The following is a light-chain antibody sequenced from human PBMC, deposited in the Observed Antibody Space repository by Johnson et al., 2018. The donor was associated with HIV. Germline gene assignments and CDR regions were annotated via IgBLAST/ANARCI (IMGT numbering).Light chain of an antibody. CDR2: EIN. V-gene: IGLV1-51*02. Sequence: QSVLTQPPSVSAAPGQKVTISCSGSSSNIGNNYVSWYQQLPGTAPKLLIYEINKRPSGIPDRFSASKSGSSATLDITGLQTGDEADYYCAACDSSSLGAHYVFGTGTEVTVL. CDR3: AACDSSSLGAHYV. J-gene: IGLJ1*01. CDR1: SSNIGNNY.